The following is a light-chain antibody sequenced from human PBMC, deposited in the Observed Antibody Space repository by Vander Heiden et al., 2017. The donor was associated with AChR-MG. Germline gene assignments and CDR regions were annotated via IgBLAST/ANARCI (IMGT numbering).Light chain of an antibody. CDR3: CSYTSGTTLV. V-gene: IGLV2-14*03. CDR1: TSDIGGYDY. CDR2: DVN. J-gene: IGLJ3*02. Sequence: QSALTQPASVSGSPGHSITLSCTGTTSDIGGYDYVSWYQQHPGMAPQLMIFDVNNRPSGVSNRFSASKSGNTASLTISGLQAEDEGDYYCCSYTSGTTLVFGGGTKLTVL.